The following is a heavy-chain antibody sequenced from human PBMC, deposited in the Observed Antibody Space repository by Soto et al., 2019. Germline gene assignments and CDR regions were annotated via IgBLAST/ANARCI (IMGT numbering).Heavy chain of an antibody. CDR2: TYYRSKWYN. Sequence: PSQTLSLTCAISGDSVSSNSAAWNWIRQSPSRGLEWLGRTYYRSKWYNDYAVSVKSRITINPDTSKNQFSLQLNSVTPEDTAVYYCARADLAYDFWSGYLPYYYYYGMDVWGQGTTVTVSS. V-gene: IGHV6-1*01. D-gene: IGHD3-3*01. J-gene: IGHJ6*02. CDR1: GDSVSSNSAA. CDR3: ARADLAYDFWSGYLPYYYYYGMDV.